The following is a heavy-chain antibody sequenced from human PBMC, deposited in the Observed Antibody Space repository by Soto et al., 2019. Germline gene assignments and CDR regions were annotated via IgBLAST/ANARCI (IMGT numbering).Heavy chain of an antibody. Sequence: ASVKVSCKASGYTFTSYGISWVRQAPGQGLEWMGWISAYNGNTNYAQKLQGRVTMTTDTSTSTAYMELRSLRSDDTAVYYCARGPGTMNYDFWSGYYSLYYYYGMDVWGQGTTVTVSS. J-gene: IGHJ6*02. V-gene: IGHV1-18*01. CDR3: ARGPGTMNYDFWSGYYSLYYYYGMDV. D-gene: IGHD3-3*01. CDR2: ISAYNGNT. CDR1: GYTFTSYG.